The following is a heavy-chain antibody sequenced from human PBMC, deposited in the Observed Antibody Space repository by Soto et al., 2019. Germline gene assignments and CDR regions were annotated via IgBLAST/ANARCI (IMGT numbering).Heavy chain of an antibody. Sequence: PSETLSLTCTVSGGSISSHYWSWIRQPPGQGLEWIGYIYYSGSTNYNPSLKSRVTISVDTSKSQFSLRLSSVTAADTAVYFCVRLDGDAPYFDNLGQGALLTISS. CDR3: VRLDGDAPYFDN. V-gene: IGHV4-59*08. CDR2: IYYSGST. J-gene: IGHJ4*02. CDR1: GGSISSHY.